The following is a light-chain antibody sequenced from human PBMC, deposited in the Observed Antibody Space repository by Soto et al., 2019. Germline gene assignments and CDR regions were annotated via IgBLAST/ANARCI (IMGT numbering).Light chain of an antibody. CDR3: SSYAGSNNV. V-gene: IGLV2-8*01. J-gene: IGLJ1*01. CDR1: SSDVGGYNY. Sequence: APTQPPSPSGSPGQSVTISCTGTSSDVGGYNYVSWYQQHPGKAPKLMIYEVSKRPSGVPDRFSGSKSGNTASLTVSGLQAEDEADYYCSSYAGSNNVFGTGTKVTVL. CDR2: EVS.